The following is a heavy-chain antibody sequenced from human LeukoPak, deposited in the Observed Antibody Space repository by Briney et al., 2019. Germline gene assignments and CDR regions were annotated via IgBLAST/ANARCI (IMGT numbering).Heavy chain of an antibody. CDR3: AKAVYDSSGTDAFDI. CDR2: ISGSGGST. D-gene: IGHD3-22*01. CDR1: GFTFSSYA. Sequence: GGSLRLSCAASGFTFSSYAMIWVRQAPGKGLEWVSAISGSGGSTYYADSVKGRFTISRDNSKNTLYLQMNSLRAEDTAVYYYAKAVYDSSGTDAFDIWGQGTMVTVSS. V-gene: IGHV3-23*01. J-gene: IGHJ3*02.